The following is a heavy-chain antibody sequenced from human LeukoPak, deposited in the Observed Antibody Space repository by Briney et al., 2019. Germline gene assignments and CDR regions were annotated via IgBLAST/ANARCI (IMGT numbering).Heavy chain of an antibody. CDR1: GFTFSDYY. Sequence: GGSLRLSCAASGFTFSDYYMSWIRQAPGKGLEWVSYISSSGSTIYYADSVKGRFTISRDNAKNSLYLQMNSLRAEDTAVYYCARGPVYYYDSSGYVDIWGQGTMVTVSS. CDR3: ARGPVYYYDSSGYVDI. J-gene: IGHJ3*02. CDR2: ISSSGSTI. V-gene: IGHV3-11*01. D-gene: IGHD3-22*01.